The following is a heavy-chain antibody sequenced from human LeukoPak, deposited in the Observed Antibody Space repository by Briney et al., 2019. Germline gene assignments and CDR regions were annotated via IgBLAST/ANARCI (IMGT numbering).Heavy chain of an antibody. D-gene: IGHD2-15*01. J-gene: IGHJ6*03. V-gene: IGHV4-39*07. CDR3: ARGYRSGGSCYSYYYYNYMDV. Sequence: SETLSLTCTVSGGSISSSSYYWGWIRQPPGKGLEWIGSIYYSGSTYYNPSLKSRVTISVDTSKNQFSLKLSSVTAADTAVYYCARGYRSGGSCYSYYYYNYMDVWGKGTTVTVSS. CDR2: IYYSGST. CDR1: GGSISSSSYY.